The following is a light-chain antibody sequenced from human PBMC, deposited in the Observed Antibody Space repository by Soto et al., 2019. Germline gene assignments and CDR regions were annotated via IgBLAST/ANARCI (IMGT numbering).Light chain of an antibody. CDR1: QSISIN. J-gene: IGKJ1*01. V-gene: IGKV3D-15*01. CDR2: GAS. Sequence: EIVLTQSPGTLSVSPGDRVTLSCRASQSISINLAWYQHKPGQAPRLLIHGASTRATGVPARISGSGSGRDFTLTISSLQPDDFATYYCQQYNSYSWTFGQGTKVDIK. CDR3: QQYNSYSWT.